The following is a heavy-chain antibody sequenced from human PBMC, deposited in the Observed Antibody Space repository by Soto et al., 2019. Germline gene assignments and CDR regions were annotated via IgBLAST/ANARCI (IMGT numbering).Heavy chain of an antibody. CDR3: ARMGGWPDLYYFDY. D-gene: IGHD6-19*01. V-gene: IGHV2-70*04. CDR1: GFSLSTRGMR. Sequence: SGPTLVNPTQTLTLTCTCSGFSLSTRGMRVSWIRQPPGKALEWLARIDWDDDKFYSTSLKTRLTISKDTSKNQVVLTMNSVDPVATAPYYCARMGGWPDLYYFDYWGQGPLVTVSS. CDR2: IDWDDDK. J-gene: IGHJ4*02.